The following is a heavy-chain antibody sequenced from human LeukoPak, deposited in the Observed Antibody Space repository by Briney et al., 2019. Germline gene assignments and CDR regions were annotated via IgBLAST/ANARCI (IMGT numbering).Heavy chain of an antibody. CDR1: GGSISSSSYY. CDR3: ARGPPYSSGWHWGHPFDY. D-gene: IGHD6-19*01. J-gene: IGHJ4*02. CDR2: IYYSGST. Sequence: SETLSLTCTVSGGSISSSSYYWGWIRQPPGKGLEWIGSIYYSGSTYYNPSLKSRVTISIDTSKNQFSLKLSSVTAADTAVYYCARGPPYSSGWHWGHPFDYWGQGTLVTVSS. V-gene: IGHV4-39*07.